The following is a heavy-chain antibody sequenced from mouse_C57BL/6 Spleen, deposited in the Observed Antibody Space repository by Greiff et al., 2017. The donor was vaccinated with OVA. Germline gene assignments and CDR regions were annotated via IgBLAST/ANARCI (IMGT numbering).Heavy chain of an antibody. CDR1: GYSFTGYY. Sequence: EVQLQQSGPELVKPGASVKISCKASGYSFTGYYMNWVKQSPEKSLEWIGEINPSTGGTTYNQKFKAKATLTVDKSSSTAYMQLKSLTSEDSAVYYCARKNDGYYLYAMDYWGQGTSVTVSS. CDR2: INPSTGGT. V-gene: IGHV1-42*01. J-gene: IGHJ4*01. CDR3: ARKNDGYYLYAMDY. D-gene: IGHD2-3*01.